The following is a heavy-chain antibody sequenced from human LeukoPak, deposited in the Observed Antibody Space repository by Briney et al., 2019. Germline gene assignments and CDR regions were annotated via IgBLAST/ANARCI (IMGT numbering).Heavy chain of an antibody. J-gene: IGHJ4*02. V-gene: IGHV3-48*01. CDR3: ARDRLRITMAWGALGY. Sequence: GGSLRLSCAASGFTFSSYSMNWVRQAPGKGLEWVSYISSSSSTIYYADSVKGRFTISRDNAKNSLYLQMNSLRAEDTAVYYCARDRLRITMAWGALGYWGQGTLVTVSS. CDR1: GFTFSSYS. D-gene: IGHD3-10*01. CDR2: ISSSSSTI.